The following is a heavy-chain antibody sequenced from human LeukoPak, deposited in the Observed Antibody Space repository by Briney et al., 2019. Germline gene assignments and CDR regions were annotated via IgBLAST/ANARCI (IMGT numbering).Heavy chain of an antibody. Sequence: SVKVSCKASGGTFSSYAISWVRQAPGQGLEWMGRIIPILGIANYAQKFQGRVTITADKSTSTAYMELSSLRSEDTAVYYCARGSCTSCYGGSRGWFDPWGQGTLVTVSS. V-gene: IGHV1-69*04. CDR3: ARGSCTSCYGGSRGWFDP. J-gene: IGHJ5*02. CDR1: GGTFSSYA. D-gene: IGHD2-2*01. CDR2: IIPILGIA.